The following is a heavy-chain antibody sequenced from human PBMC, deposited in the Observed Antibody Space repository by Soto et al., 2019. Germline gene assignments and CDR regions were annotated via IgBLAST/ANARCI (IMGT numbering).Heavy chain of an antibody. CDR2: IVVGSGNT. V-gene: IGHV1-58*01. CDR3: AAEVALAAAGISLDY. D-gene: IGHD6-13*01. CDR1: GFTFTSSA. J-gene: IGHJ4*02. Sequence: SVKVSCKASGFTFTSSAVQWVRQARGQRLEWIGWIVVGSGNTNYAQKFQERVTITRDMSTSTAYMELSSLRSEDTAVYYCAAEVALAAAGISLDYWGQGTLVTVSS.